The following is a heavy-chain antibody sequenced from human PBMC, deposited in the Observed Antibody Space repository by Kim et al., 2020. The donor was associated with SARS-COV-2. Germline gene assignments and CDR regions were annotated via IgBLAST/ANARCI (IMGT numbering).Heavy chain of an antibody. CDR2: INPNSGGT. D-gene: IGHD3-10*01. CDR1: GYTFTGYY. CDR3: ARAKGYRWFGEKTHDY. V-gene: IGHV1-2*02. J-gene: IGHJ4*02. Sequence: ASVKVSCKASGYTFTGYYMHWVRQAPGQGLEWMGWINPNSGGTNYAQKFQGRVTMTRDTSISTAYMELSRLRSDDTAVYYCARAKGYRWFGEKTHDYWGQGTLVTVSS.